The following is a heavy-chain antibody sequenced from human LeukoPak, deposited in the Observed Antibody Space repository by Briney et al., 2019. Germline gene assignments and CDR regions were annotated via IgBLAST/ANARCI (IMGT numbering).Heavy chain of an antibody. J-gene: IGHJ4*02. CDR1: GGSISNNIYY. D-gene: IGHD3-16*01. Sequence: PSETLSLTCTVSGGSISNNIYYWGWIRQPPGKGLEWIASIHHGGNAFHNAALKSRITIAVDTSKNQFSLKLSSVTAADTAIYYCASDGGSRFDYWGQGTLVTVSS. CDR3: ASDGGSRFDY. CDR2: IHHGGNA. V-gene: IGHV4-39*07.